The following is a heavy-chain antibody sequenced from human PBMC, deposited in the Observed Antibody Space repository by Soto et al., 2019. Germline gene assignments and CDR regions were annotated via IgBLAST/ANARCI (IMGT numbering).Heavy chain of an antibody. CDR3: AKAGRYDFWSGYYPDY. D-gene: IGHD3-3*01. CDR2: ISGSGGST. J-gene: IGHJ4*02. V-gene: IGHV3-23*01. CDR1: GFTFSSYA. Sequence: GGSLRLSCAASGFTFSSYAMSWVRQAPGKGLEWVSAISGSGGSTYYADSVKGRFTISRDNSKNTAYLQMNSLRAEDTAVYYCAKAGRYDFWSGYYPDYWGQGTLVTVSS.